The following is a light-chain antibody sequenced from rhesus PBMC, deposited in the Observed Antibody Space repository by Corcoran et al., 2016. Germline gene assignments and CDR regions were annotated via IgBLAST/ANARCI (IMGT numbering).Light chain of an antibody. CDR2: AAS. Sequence: DIQMTQSPSSLSASVGDRVTITCRASQGISTYLNWYQQKPGKAPKRLIYAASSLESGVPTRFSGSGSGTDFTLTISSLQPEAFATYYCQQHNSYPPTFGQGTKVEIK. CDR1: QGISTY. V-gene: IGKV1-43*02. CDR3: QQHNSYPPT. J-gene: IGKJ1*01.